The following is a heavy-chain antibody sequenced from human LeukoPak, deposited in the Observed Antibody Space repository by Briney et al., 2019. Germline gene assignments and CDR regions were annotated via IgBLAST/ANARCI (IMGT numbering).Heavy chain of an antibody. CDR2: IYPGDSDT. Sequence: GESLKISCQGSGYSFTTYWIGWIRQLPGKGLEWMGIIYPGDSDTRYSPSFQGLVAFSADKSINTAYLQWSSLKAADTAMYYGARCDGTGFLTFPIWGQGTMVTV. CDR3: ARCDGTGFLTFPI. V-gene: IGHV5-51*01. CDR1: GYSFTTYW. J-gene: IGHJ3*02. D-gene: IGHD3-22*01.